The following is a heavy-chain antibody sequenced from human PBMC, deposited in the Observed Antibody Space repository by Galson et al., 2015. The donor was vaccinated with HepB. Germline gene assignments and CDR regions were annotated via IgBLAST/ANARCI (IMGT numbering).Heavy chain of an antibody. D-gene: IGHD2-21*02. J-gene: IGHJ5*02. V-gene: IGHV1-69*02. CDR1: GGTFSSYT. CDR2: IIPILGIA. Sequence: SVKVSCKASGGTFSSYTISWVRQAPGQGLEWMGRIIPILGIANYAQKFQGRVTITADKSTSTAYMELSSLRSEDTAVYYCARGGVAYCGGDCYSGGLFDPWGQGTLVTVSS. CDR3: ARGGVAYCGGDCYSGGLFDP.